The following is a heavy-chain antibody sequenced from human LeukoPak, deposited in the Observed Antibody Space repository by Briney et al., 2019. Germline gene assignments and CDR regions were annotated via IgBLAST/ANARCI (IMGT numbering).Heavy chain of an antibody. CDR1: GHTLTELS. V-gene: IGHV1-24*01. J-gene: IGHJ4*02. D-gene: IGHD5-18*01. CDR3: ATGTTHRYSQNY. CDR2: FDPEDGET. Sequence: ASVKVSCKVSGHTLTELSMHWVRQAPGKGLEWMGGFDPEDGETIYAQKFQGRVTMTEDTSTDTAYMELSSLRSEDTAVYYCATGTTHRYSQNYWGQGTLVTVSS.